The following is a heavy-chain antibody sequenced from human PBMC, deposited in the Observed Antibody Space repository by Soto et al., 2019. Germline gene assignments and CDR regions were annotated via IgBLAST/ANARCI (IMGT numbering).Heavy chain of an antibody. Sequence: ASETLSLTCAVYGGSFSGYYWSWIRQPPGKGLEWIGEINHSGSTNYNPSLKSRVNISVDKSKNQFSLKLSSVTAADTAVYYCAREWFVGATYSMLDYWGQGTLVTVS. V-gene: IGHV4-34*01. J-gene: IGHJ4*02. D-gene: IGHD1-26*01. CDR3: AREWFVGATYSMLDY. CDR2: INHSGST. CDR1: GGSFSGYY.